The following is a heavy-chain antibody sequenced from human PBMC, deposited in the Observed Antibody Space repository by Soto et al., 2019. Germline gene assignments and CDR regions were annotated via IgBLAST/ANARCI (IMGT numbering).Heavy chain of an antibody. J-gene: IGHJ5*01. Sequence: QVQLQESGPGLVKPSGTLSLTCAVSGGSISSSNWWSWVRQPPGKGLEWIGEIYHSGSTNYNPSLRSRVNISVDKSKSQFCLKLSSVTAADTAGYYGARGVSSGSDWFDSWGKGTLVTVSS. V-gene: IGHV4-4*02. CDR3: ARGVSSGSDWFDS. CDR1: GGSISSSNW. D-gene: IGHD6-6*01. CDR2: IYHSGST.